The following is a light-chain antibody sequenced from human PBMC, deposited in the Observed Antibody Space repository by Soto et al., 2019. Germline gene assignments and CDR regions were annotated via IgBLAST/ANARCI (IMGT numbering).Light chain of an antibody. CDR1: QSISSY. Sequence: ETVLTQSPATLSLSPGERATLSCRASQSISSYLAWYQQKPGQAPRLLIYDASNRATGIPARLSGSGSGTDFTLTISSLEPEDFAVYYCQQRFTWPSFGPGTKVDIK. V-gene: IGKV3-11*01. CDR2: DAS. CDR3: QQRFTWPS. J-gene: IGKJ3*01.